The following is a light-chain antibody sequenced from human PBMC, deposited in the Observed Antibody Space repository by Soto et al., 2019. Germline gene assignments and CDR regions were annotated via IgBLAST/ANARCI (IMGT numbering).Light chain of an antibody. CDR3: QQYGSSPYT. CDR2: GAS. Sequence: EIVLTQSPGTLSLSPGERATLSCRASQRVSSSYLAWYQQKPGQAPRLLIYGASSRATGIPGRFSGSGSGTDFTLTIIRLEPEDFTVYSCQQYGSSPYTFGQGTKLEIK. J-gene: IGKJ2*01. V-gene: IGKV3-20*01. CDR1: QRVSSSY.